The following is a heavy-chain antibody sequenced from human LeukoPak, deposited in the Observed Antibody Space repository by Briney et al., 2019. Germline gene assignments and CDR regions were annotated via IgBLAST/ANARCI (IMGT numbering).Heavy chain of an antibody. CDR3: ARARRIRRLRFLEFWFDP. D-gene: IGHD3-3*01. V-gene: IGHV4-34*01. J-gene: IGHJ5*02. CDR2: INHSGST. CDR1: GGSFSGYY. Sequence: PSETLSPTCAVYGGSFSGYYWSWIRQPPGKGLEWIGEINHSGSTNYNPSLKSRVTISVDTSKSQFSLKLSSVTAADTAVYYCARARRIRRLRFLEFWFDPWGQGTLVTVSS.